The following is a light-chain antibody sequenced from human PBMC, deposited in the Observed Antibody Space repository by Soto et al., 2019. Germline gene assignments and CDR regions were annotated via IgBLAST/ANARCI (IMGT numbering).Light chain of an antibody. CDR2: DAS. J-gene: IGKJ1*01. CDR3: QRRSNWPRT. V-gene: IGKV3-11*01. Sequence: VLPQFPATLSLSSGARATLSCRASQSVSRYLAWDNQKPGQAPRLLIYDASNRATGIPARFSGIRSGTDVTLTISRLEPEEGAVDYGQRRSNWPRTFGQETKVDIK. CDR1: QSVSRY.